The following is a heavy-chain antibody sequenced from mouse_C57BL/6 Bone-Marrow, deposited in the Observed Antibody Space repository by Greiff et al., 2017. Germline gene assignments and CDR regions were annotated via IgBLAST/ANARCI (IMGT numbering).Heavy chain of an antibody. CDR2: IWSGGST. D-gene: IGHD2-3*01. V-gene: IGHV2-2*01. CDR3: TRKWFLRDY. CDR1: GFSLPSYG. J-gene: IGHJ2*01. Sequence: VQLQQSGPGLVQPSQSLSITCTVSGFSLPSYGVHWVRQSPGKGLEWLGVIWSGGSTDYNAALISSMIISKDNSKSQVFFIMNSLQADDTAIYYCTRKWFLRDYWGQGTTLTVSS.